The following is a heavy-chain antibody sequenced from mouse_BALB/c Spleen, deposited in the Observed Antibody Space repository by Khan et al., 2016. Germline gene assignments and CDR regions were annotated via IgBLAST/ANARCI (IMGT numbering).Heavy chain of an antibody. D-gene: IGHD1-1*01. CDR3: ARRGPIEYYGSTYGY. CDR1: GFNIKDTF. CDR2: IDPANGNT. V-gene: IGHV14-3*02. Sequence: VQLQQSGAELVKPGASVKLSCTASGFNIKDTFMHWVKQRPEQGLEWIGRIDPANGNTRYDPKFQGKATITADTSSNTAYLQLSSLTSEDTAVYYCARRGPIEYYGSTYGYGGKGTTLTVSS. J-gene: IGHJ2*01.